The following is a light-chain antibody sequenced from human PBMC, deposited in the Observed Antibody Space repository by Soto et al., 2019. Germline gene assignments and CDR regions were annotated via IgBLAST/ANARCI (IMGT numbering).Light chain of an antibody. Sequence: QSVLAQPPSASGSPGQSVTISCTGTSSDVGGYNYVSWYQHHPGKALKLIIYEVYKRPSGVPDRFSGSKSGNTAALTVSGLQAEDEADYYCSSYVGTNSYVFGTGTKVTVL. J-gene: IGLJ1*01. V-gene: IGLV2-8*01. CDR3: SSYVGTNSYV. CDR2: EVY. CDR1: SSDVGGYNY.